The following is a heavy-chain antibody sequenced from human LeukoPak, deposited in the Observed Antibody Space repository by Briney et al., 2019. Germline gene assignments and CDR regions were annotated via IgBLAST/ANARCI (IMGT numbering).Heavy chain of an antibody. D-gene: IGHD1-7*01. Sequence: GGSLRLSCAASGFTFSYYWMRWVRQAPGKGLEWVANIKEDGSEKYYVDSVRGRFTVSIDSAKNSLYLQMSSLRAEDTAVYYCVSTTGPWGQGTLVTVSS. CDR1: GFTFSYYW. J-gene: IGHJ5*02. CDR2: IKEDGSEK. CDR3: VSTTGP. V-gene: IGHV3-7*01.